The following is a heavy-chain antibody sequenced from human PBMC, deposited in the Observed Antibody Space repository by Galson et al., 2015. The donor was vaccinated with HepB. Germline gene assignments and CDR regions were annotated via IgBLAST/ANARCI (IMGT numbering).Heavy chain of an antibody. D-gene: IGHD2-21*01. CDR1: GFTFSYFW. V-gene: IGHV3-7*01. J-gene: IGHJ4*02. Sequence: SLRLSCAASGFTFSYFWMGWVRQAPGKGLEWVAKVKNDGSEKYYVDSVKGRVTISRDNAKNSLYLQMNSLRVEDTAVYFCASVRRFVLAIKGGFDDWGQGALVTVSS. CDR3: ASVRRFVLAIKGGFDD. CDR2: VKNDGSEK.